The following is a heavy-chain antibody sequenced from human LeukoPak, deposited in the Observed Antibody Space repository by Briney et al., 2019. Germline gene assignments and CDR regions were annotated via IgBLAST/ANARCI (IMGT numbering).Heavy chain of an antibody. D-gene: IGHD3-9*01. CDR2: INQSGRT. CDR3: ARGRYDILTGYYL. V-gene: IGHV4-61*10. Sequence: PSETLSLTCTVSGGSISSGSYYWSWIRQPAGKGLEWIGEINQSGRTNYNPSLKSRVTMSLDKSKNQFSLKLSSVTAADTAVYYCARGRYDILTGYYLWGQGTLVTVSS. J-gene: IGHJ4*02. CDR1: GGSISSGSYY.